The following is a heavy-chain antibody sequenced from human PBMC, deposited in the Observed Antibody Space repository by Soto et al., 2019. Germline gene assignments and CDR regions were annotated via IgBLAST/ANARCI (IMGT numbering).Heavy chain of an antibody. CDR2: IRDRVHSYST. V-gene: IGHV3-72*01. D-gene: IGHD1-20*01. J-gene: IGHJ4*02. CDR1: GLTFSDHY. CDR3: VSLWSVTGSRDY. Sequence: EVQLVESWGGLVQPGGSLRLSCAVSGLTFSDHYMGWVRQAPGKGLDWVGRIRDRVHSYSTEYAASVKGRFTISRDDSRNSLYLQMNSLKMEDTAVFYCVSLWSVTGSRDYWGRGTLVTVSS.